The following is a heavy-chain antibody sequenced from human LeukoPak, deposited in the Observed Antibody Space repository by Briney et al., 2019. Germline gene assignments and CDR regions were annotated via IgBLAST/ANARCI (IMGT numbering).Heavy chain of an antibody. CDR1: GFTFSSYA. Sequence: GGSLRLSCAASGFTFSSYAMSWVRQAPGKGLEWVSAISGSGGSTYYADSVKGRFTISRDNSKNSLYLQMNSLRAEDTAVYYCAKGERRRPTESSVVVTADAFDIWGQGTMVTVSS. CDR3: AKGERRRPTESSVVVTADAFDI. V-gene: IGHV3-23*01. J-gene: IGHJ3*02. D-gene: IGHD2-21*02. CDR2: ISGSGGST.